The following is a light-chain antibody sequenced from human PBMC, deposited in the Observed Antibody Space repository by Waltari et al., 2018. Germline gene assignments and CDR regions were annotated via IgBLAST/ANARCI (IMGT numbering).Light chain of an antibody. CDR3: GTWDSSLSAVL. CDR1: SSNIGNNY. J-gene: IGLJ2*01. V-gene: IGLV1-51*01. CDR2: DNN. Sequence: QSVLTQPPSVSAAPGQKVTISCSGSSSNIGNNYVSWYQQLPGTAPKLLIYDNNKRPSGIPDRFSGSKSGTSATLGITGLQTGDEVDYYCGTWDSSLSAVLFGGGTKLTVL.